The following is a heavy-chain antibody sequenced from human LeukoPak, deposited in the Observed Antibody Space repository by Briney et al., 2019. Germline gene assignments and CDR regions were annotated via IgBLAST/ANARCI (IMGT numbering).Heavy chain of an antibody. V-gene: IGHV4-39*01. CDR1: GGSISSGSYY. CDR2: IYYSGST. CDR3: ATEEIDAYDI. J-gene: IGHJ3*02. Sequence: KPSETLSLTCTVSGGSISSGSYYWGWLRQPPGKGLEWIVSIYYSGSTYYNPSLKSRVTISVDTSKNQFSLNLRSVTAADMAVYYCATEEIDAYDIWGQGTLVTVSS.